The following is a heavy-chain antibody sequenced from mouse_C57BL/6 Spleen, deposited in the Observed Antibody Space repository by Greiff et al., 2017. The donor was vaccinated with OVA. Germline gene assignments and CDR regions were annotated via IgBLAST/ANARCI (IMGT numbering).Heavy chain of an antibody. Sequence: VMLVESGAELVKPGASVKISCKASGYAFSSYWMNWVKQRPGKGLEWIGQIYPGDGDTNYNGKFKGKATLTADKSSSTAYMQLSSLTSEDSAVYFCARSDYGSVYFDYWGQGTTLTVSS. J-gene: IGHJ2*01. CDR3: ARSDYGSVYFDY. D-gene: IGHD1-1*01. CDR2: IYPGDGDT. V-gene: IGHV1-80*01. CDR1: GYAFSSYW.